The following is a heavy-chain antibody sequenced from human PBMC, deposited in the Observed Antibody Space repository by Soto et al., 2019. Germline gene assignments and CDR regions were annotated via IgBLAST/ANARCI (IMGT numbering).Heavy chain of an antibody. J-gene: IGHJ6*02. CDR2: MNPNSGNT. Sequence: ASLKVSCKASGYTFTSYDINWVRQATGQGLEWMGWMNPNSGNTGYAQKFQGRVTMTRNTSISTAYMELSSLRSEDTAVYYCARGAGTWASYYYYGMDVWGQGTTVTVSS. CDR1: GYTFTSYD. D-gene: IGHD1-26*01. CDR3: ARGAGTWASYYYYGMDV. V-gene: IGHV1-8*01.